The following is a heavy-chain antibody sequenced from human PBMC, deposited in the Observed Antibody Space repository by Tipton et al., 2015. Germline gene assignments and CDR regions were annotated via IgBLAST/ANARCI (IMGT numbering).Heavy chain of an antibody. J-gene: IGHJ6*02. Sequence: GLVKPSETLSLTCTVSGASVSSDSYYWSWIRQPPGKGLEWIGYISFSDTTHYNPSLKSRITISLNTSKNQFSLKMSSVTAADTAVYFCARDLEHGMDVWGQGTTVTVS. CDR2: ISFSDTT. CDR1: GASVSSDSYY. CDR3: ARDLEHGMDV. V-gene: IGHV4-61*01.